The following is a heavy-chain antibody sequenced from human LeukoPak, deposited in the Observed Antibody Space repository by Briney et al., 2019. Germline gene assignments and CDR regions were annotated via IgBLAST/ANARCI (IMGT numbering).Heavy chain of an antibody. D-gene: IGHD6-19*01. Sequence: PGGSLRLSCAASGFTFSSYAMHWVRQAPGKGLEWVAVISYDGSNKYYADSVKGRFAISRDNSKNTLYLQMNSLRAEDTAVYYCAEGVAGTWNWFDPWGQGTLVTVSS. J-gene: IGHJ5*02. CDR2: ISYDGSNK. CDR3: AEGVAGTWNWFDP. V-gene: IGHV3-30*09. CDR1: GFTFSSYA.